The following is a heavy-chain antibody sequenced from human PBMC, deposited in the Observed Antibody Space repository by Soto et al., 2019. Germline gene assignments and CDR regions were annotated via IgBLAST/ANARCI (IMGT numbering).Heavy chain of an antibody. Sequence: GGSLRLSCAASGFTFSSYEMNWVRQAPGKGLEWVSHISSSGSTIYYADSVKGRFTISRDNAKNSLYLQMNSLRAEDTAVYYCARDEAHCSSTSCYGWFDPWGQGTLVTVSS. CDR3: ARDEAHCSSTSCYGWFDP. CDR2: ISSSGSTI. V-gene: IGHV3-48*03. J-gene: IGHJ5*02. D-gene: IGHD2-2*01. CDR1: GFTFSSYE.